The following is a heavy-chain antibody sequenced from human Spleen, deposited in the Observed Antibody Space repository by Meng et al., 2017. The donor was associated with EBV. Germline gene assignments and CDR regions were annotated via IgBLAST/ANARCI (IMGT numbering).Heavy chain of an antibody. CDR2: NSGSGVST. D-gene: IGHD6-19*01. J-gene: IGHJ4*02. Sequence: EVQVLESGGNLVQQGGSVSFCGSASGFTFGNYAMTWVRQAPGKGLEWVSSNSGSGVSTYYAESVKGRFTISRDNSKNTLYLQMNSLRAEDTAVYYCAKDYYEEPVAGLGDWGQGTLVTVSS. CDR1: GFTFGNYA. CDR3: AKDYYEEPVAGLGD. V-gene: IGHV3-23*01.